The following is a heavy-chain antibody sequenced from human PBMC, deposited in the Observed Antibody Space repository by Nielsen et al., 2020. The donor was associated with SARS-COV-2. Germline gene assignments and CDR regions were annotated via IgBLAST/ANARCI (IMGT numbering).Heavy chain of an antibody. D-gene: IGHD6-19*01. CDR2: IIPILGIA. J-gene: IGHJ5*02. Sequence: SVKVSCKASGGTFSSYAISWVRQAPGQGLEWMGRIIPILGIANYAQKFQGRVTITADKSTSTAYMELSSLRSEDTAVYYCATARQWPYHGIWFDPWGQGTLVTVSS. V-gene: IGHV1-69*04. CDR1: GGTFSSYA. CDR3: ATARQWPYHGIWFDP.